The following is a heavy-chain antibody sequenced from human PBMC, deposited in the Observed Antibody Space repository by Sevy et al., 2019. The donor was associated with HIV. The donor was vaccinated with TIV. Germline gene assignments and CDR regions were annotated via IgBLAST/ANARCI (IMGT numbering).Heavy chain of an antibody. CDR2: INPKSGGT. D-gene: IGHD2-2*01. V-gene: IGHV1-2*06. Sequence: ASVKVSCKASGYTFTDYYMHWVRQAPGQGLEWRGRINPKSGGTNYAQKFQGRVTMTRDTSISTAYMELSRLRSDDTAVYYCARYCSSTSCYAPPFDYWGQGTLVTVSS. CDR3: ARYCSSTSCYAPPFDY. CDR1: GYTFTDYY. J-gene: IGHJ4*02.